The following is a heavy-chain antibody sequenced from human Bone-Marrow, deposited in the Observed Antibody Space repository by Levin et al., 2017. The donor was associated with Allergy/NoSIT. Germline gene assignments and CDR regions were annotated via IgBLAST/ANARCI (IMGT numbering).Heavy chain of an antibody. CDR2: INGDGSST. CDR1: GFTFSSYW. V-gene: IGHV3-74*01. J-gene: IGHJ4*02. CDR3: ARALIVGATSGGDY. Sequence: GGSLRLSCAASGFTFSSYWMHWVRQAPGKGLVWVSRINGDGSSTNYADSVKGRFTISRDNAKNTLYLQMNSLRSDDTAVYYRARALIVGATSGGDYWGQGTLVTVSS. D-gene: IGHD1-26*01.